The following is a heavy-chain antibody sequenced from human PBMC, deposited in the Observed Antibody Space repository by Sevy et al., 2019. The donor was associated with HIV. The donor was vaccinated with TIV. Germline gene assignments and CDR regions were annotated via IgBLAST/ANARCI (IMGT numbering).Heavy chain of an antibody. D-gene: IGHD2-15*01. J-gene: IGHJ6*02. CDR2: IKQDGSEK. CDR3: ARDRDDSSSFGMDV. CDR1: GFTFSRYW. V-gene: IGHV3-7*01. Sequence: GESLKISCAASGFTFSRYWMTWVRQAPGKGLEWVANIKQDGSEKYYMDSVKGRFTISRDNAKKSLFLQMNSLRAEDTAVYYCARDRDDSSSFGMDVWGQGTTVTVSS.